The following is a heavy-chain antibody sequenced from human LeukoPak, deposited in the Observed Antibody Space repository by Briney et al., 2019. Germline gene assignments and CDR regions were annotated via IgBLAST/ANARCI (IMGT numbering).Heavy chain of an antibody. CDR2: MNGEGTTI. CDR1: GLTFRTTW. D-gene: IGHD1-7*01. Sequence: GGSLRLSCVTSGLTFRTTWMHWVRQAPGKGLMWVSRMNGEGTTIDYADSVKGRFTVSRDYAKNTLFLQMNNLRTEDTALYFCATARNFRFEYWGQGSLVIVSA. V-gene: IGHV3-74*01. J-gene: IGHJ4*02. CDR3: ATARNFRFEY.